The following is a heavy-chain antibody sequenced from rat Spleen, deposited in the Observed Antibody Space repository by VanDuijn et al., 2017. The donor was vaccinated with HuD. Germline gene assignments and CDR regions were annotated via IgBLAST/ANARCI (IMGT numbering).Heavy chain of an antibody. CDR3: ARSVGTIATISVLDA. V-gene: IGHV3-3*01. J-gene: IGHJ4*01. D-gene: IGHD1-2*01. Sequence: EVQLQESGPGLVKPSQSLSLTCSVTGYSITSSYRWNWIRKFPGNKLEWMGYINSAGSTNYNPSLKSRISITRDTSKNQFFLQVDSVTTEDTATYYCARSVGTIATISVLDAWGQGPSVTVSS. CDR2: INSAGST. CDR1: GYSITSSYR.